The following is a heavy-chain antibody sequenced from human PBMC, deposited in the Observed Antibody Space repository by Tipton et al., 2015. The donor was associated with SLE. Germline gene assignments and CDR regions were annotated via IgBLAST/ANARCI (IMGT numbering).Heavy chain of an antibody. CDR2: IYHSGST. V-gene: IGHV4-30-2*01. CDR1: GGSISSGGYF. D-gene: IGHD1-26*01. Sequence: TLSLTCAVSGGSISSGGYFWSWIRQPPGKGLEWIGYIYHSGSTYYNPSLKSRVTISVDRSKNQFSLKLSSVTAADTAVYYCARKKGAIAAFDYWGQGTLVTVSS. CDR3: ARKKGAIAAFDY. J-gene: IGHJ4*02.